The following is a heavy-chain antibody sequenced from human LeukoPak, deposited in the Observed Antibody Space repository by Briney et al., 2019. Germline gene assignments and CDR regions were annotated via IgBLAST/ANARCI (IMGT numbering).Heavy chain of an antibody. D-gene: IGHD2-15*01. CDR3: TRQYCSGGTCYSGIDY. CDR1: GYTFDTYW. J-gene: IGHJ4*02. V-gene: IGHV5-51*01. CDR2: IYPADSDT. Sequence: GESLKISCKGSGYTFDTYWIGWVRQLPGKGLEWMGIIYPADSDTKYSPSFQGQVTISADKSISTAYLQWSSLKASDTAMYYCTRQYCSGGTCYSGIDYWGQGTLVTVSS.